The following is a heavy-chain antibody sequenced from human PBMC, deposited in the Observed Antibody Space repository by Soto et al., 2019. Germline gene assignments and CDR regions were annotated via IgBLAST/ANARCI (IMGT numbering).Heavy chain of an antibody. CDR3: ARPYYENLTGYSNYFDP. CDR2: INPDSGST. V-gene: IGHV1-2*02. Sequence: ASVKVSCKASGYPFPSYYLHWVRQAPGQGPEWMGWINPDSGSTHYAKKFEGRVSLTRDTSTATAYMELTRLTSDDTAIYYCARPYYENLTGYSNYFDPWGQGTLVTVSS. D-gene: IGHD3-9*01. CDR1: GYPFPSYY. J-gene: IGHJ5*02.